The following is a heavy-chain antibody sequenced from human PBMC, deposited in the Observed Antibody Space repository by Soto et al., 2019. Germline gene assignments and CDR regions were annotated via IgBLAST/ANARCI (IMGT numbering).Heavy chain of an antibody. CDR2: IYYSGST. V-gene: IGHV4-30-4*01. J-gene: IGHJ5*02. CDR3: ASLLGYCSGGSCYHPYNWFDP. CDR1: GGSISSGDYY. D-gene: IGHD2-15*01. Sequence: PSETLSLTCTVSGGSISSGDYYWSWIRQPPGKGLEWIGYIYYSGSTYYNPSLKSRVTISVDTSKNQFSLKLSSVTAADTAVYYCASLLGYCSGGSCYHPYNWFDPWGQGTLVTVSS.